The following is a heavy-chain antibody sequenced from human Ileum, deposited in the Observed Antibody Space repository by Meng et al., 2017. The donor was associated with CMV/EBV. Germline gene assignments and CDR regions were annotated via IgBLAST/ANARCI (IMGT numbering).Heavy chain of an antibody. Sequence: QVQSQETGPGVVKPSETLSLTCTVSGGSPGSSDYYWGWIRQPPGKGLEWIATIYYSGSTYYNPSLKTPVTISVDTSKNQFSLRLSSVTAADTAVYYCAGGIKTGIVDYWGQGTLVTVSS. D-gene: IGHD3-9*01. CDR3: AGGIKTGIVDY. V-gene: IGHV4-39*07. CDR1: GGSPGSSDYY. CDR2: IYYSGST. J-gene: IGHJ4*02.